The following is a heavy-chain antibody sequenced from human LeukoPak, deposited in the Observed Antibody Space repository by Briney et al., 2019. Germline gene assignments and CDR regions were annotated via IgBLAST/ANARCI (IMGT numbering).Heavy chain of an antibody. V-gene: IGHV3-23*01. CDR1: GFTFSSYA. Sequence: GGSLRLSCAASGFTFSSYAMSWVRQAPGKGLEWVSAISGSGGSTYYADSVKGRFTISRDNSKNTLYLQMNSLRAEDTAVYYCAKDRFYYYDSGGYYPGRDAFDIWGQGTMVTVSS. CDR3: AKDRFYYYDSGGYYPGRDAFDI. D-gene: IGHD3-22*01. J-gene: IGHJ3*02. CDR2: ISGSGGST.